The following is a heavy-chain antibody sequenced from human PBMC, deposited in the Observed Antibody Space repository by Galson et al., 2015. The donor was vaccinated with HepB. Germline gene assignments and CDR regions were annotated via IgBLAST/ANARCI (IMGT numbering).Heavy chain of an antibody. D-gene: IGHD4-17*01. CDR3: ARYDGNYRAFDS. CDR2: IWFDGSKD. J-gene: IGHJ4*02. V-gene: IGHV3-33*01. CDR1: GSAFSSHG. Sequence: SLRLSCAASGSAFSSHGMHWVRQAPGKGLEWVALIWFDGSKDYYADSVKGRFTISRDNSNNMLYLQMNNLRVDDTAVYYCARYDGNYRAFDSWGQGTLVTVSS.